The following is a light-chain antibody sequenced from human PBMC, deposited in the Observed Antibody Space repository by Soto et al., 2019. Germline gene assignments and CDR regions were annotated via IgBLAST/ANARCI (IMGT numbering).Light chain of an antibody. CDR3: AAWDDSLNGYV. V-gene: IGLV1-44*01. CDR2: FNI. Sequence: QSVLSQPPSASWTPGQRVTIACSGSSSNIGSNTVSWYQQFPGTAPKLLIYFNIQRPSGVPDRFSGSKSGTSASLAISGLQSEDEADYYCAAWDDSLNGYVFGTGTKVTV. CDR1: SSNIGSNT. J-gene: IGLJ1*01.